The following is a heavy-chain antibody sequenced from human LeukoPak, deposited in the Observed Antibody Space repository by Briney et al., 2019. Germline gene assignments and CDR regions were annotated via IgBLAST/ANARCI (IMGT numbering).Heavy chain of an antibody. Sequence: PGRTLRLSCAASGFTFNDYGMHWVRQAPGKGLEWAAIMWADGYTYHYADSVRGRFTVSRDNSKNTVYLQTNSLEAEDTAVYYCAKKGGTGWSENWFDAWGQGTLVTVSS. CDR1: GFTFNDYG. V-gene: IGHV3-33*06. J-gene: IGHJ5*02. D-gene: IGHD6-19*01. CDR2: MWADGYTY. CDR3: AKKGGTGWSENWFDA.